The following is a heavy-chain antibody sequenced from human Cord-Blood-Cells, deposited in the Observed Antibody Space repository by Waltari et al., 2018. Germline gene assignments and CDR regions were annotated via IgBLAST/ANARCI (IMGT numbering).Heavy chain of an antibody. CDR2: RCPACPCT. CDR3: ARLPMWAARDAFDI. CDR1: GYSFTSYW. Sequence: EVQLVQSGAEVKKPGESLKISCKGSGYSFTSYWIGWVRQMPGKGLEWKGIRCPACPCTSYSASLQVQVPRAADQSNGTDYLQWSSRKASDNAMYYCARLPMWAARDAFDIWGQGTMVTVSS. V-gene: IGHV5-51*03. J-gene: IGHJ3*02. D-gene: IGHD6-6*01.